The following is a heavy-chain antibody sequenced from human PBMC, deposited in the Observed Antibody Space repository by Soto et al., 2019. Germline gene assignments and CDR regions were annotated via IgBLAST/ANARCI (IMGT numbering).Heavy chain of an antibody. CDR1: GFTFSSYW. CDR2: IKQDGSEK. J-gene: IGHJ3*02. V-gene: IGHV3-7*01. CDR3: ARDTYYYDSSGYRNPGAFDI. D-gene: IGHD3-22*01. Sequence: PGGSLRLSCAASGFTFSSYWMSWVRQAPGKGLKWVANIKQDGSEKYYVDSVKGRFTISRDNAKNSLYLQMNSLRAEDTAVYYCARDTYYYDSSGYRNPGAFDIWGQGTMVTVS.